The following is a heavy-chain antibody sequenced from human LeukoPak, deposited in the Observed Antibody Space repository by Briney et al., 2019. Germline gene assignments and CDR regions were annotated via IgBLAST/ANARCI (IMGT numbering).Heavy chain of an antibody. V-gene: IGHV3-7*01. Sequence: PGGSLRLSCAASGFTFSSYWMSWVRQAPGKGLEWVANIKQDGSEKYYVDSVKGRFTISRDNAKNSLYLQMNSLRAEDTAVYYCASVRDILTGNDAFDIWGQGTMVAVSS. J-gene: IGHJ3*02. CDR3: ASVRDILTGNDAFDI. D-gene: IGHD3-9*01. CDR1: GFTFSSYW. CDR2: IKQDGSEK.